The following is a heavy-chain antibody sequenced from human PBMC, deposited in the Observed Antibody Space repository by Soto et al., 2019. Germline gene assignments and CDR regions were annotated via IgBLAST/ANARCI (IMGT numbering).Heavy chain of an antibody. V-gene: IGHV4-34*01. CDR1: GGSFSAYY. D-gene: IGHD4-4*01. Sequence: QVQLQQWGAGLLKPSETLSLTCAVYGGSFSAYYWSWIRQPPGKGLDWIGEINHSGSTNYNPSLKSRVTISVDTSKYQFSLKLSSVTAADTAVYYCASHYRDYGNYGGSRIDPWGQGTLVTVSS. J-gene: IGHJ5*02. CDR2: INHSGST. CDR3: ASHYRDYGNYGGSRIDP.